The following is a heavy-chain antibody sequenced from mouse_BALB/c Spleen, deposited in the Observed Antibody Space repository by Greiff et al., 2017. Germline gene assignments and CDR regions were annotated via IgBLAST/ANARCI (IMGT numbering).Heavy chain of an antibody. Sequence: VQLKESGGGLVKPGGSLKLSCAASGFTFSSYAMSWVRQTPEKRLEWVATISSGGSYTYYPDSVKGRFTISRDNAKNTLYLQMSSLRSEDTAMYYCARRGMISYYFDYWGQGTTLTVSS. V-gene: IGHV5-9-3*01. J-gene: IGHJ2*01. CDR3: ARRGMISYYFDY. CDR1: GFTFSSYA. CDR2: ISSGGSYT. D-gene: IGHD2-4*01.